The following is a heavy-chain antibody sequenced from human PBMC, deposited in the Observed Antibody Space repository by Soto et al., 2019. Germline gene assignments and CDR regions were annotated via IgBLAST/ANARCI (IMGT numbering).Heavy chain of an antibody. CDR1: GYTFTSYG. D-gene: IGHD3-10*01. Sequence: QVQLVQSGAEVKKPGASVKVSCKASGYTFTSYGISWVRQAPGQGLEWMGWISAYNGNTNYAQKLQGRVTMTTDTSRSTAYLALRSLRPDDTAVYYCGSMVRVQELPYYYYGMDVWGQGTTVTVSS. CDR3: GSMVRVQELPYYYYGMDV. J-gene: IGHJ6*02. CDR2: ISAYNGNT. V-gene: IGHV1-18*01.